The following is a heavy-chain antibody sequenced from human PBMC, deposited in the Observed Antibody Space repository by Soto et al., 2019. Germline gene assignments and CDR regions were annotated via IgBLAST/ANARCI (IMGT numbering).Heavy chain of an antibody. Sequence: GGSLRLSCSASGFNFGSCTMHWVRQAPGKGLEYVSAISGHGGSTYYADPVKGRFTISTDTSKNTLYLQMISLRPDDTAVYYCVKDQFYGSSAFDVWGQGTMVTVSS. CDR3: VKDQFYGSSAFDV. CDR2: ISGHGGST. J-gene: IGHJ3*01. V-gene: IGHV3-64D*06. D-gene: IGHD3-10*01. CDR1: GFNFGSCT.